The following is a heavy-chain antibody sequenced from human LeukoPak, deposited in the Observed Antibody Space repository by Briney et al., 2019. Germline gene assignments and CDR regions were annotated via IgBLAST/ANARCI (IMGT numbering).Heavy chain of an antibody. Sequence: PGGSLRLSCAASGFTFSSYGLSWVRQAPGEGLEWVSTISSSGGRTYYADSVKGRFTISRDNSKNTLYLQMNSLRAEDTAVYYCARGGPYYYDSGGYFDYWGQGTLVTVSS. CDR3: ARGGPYYYDSGGYFDY. CDR1: GFTFSSYG. V-gene: IGHV3-23*01. CDR2: ISSSGGRT. D-gene: IGHD3-22*01. J-gene: IGHJ4*02.